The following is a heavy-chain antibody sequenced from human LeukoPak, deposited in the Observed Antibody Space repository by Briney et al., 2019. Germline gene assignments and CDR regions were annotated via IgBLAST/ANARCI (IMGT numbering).Heavy chain of an antibody. CDR3: ARTIVTAGRAYFDY. J-gene: IGHJ4*02. D-gene: IGHD2-21*02. CDR2: VSGSGGST. Sequence: PGGSLRLSCAASGFTFSSYAMSWVRQAPGKGLEWVSSVSGSGGSTYYADSVKGRFTIPRDNSKNTLYLQMNSLRAEDAAVYYCARTIVTAGRAYFDYWGQGTLVAVSS. CDR1: GFTFSSYA. V-gene: IGHV3-23*01.